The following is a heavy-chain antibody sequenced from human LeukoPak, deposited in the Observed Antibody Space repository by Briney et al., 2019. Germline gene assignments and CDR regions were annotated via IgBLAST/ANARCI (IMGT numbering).Heavy chain of an antibody. D-gene: IGHD3-22*01. J-gene: IGHJ5*02. V-gene: IGHV3-30-3*01. CDR3: ARAQSYDSSGYTSP. Sequence: GGSLRLSCAASGYTFSSYAMHWVRQAPGKGLKWVAVISYDGSNKYYADSVKGRFTISRDNSKNTLYLQMNSLRAEDTAVYYCARAQSYDSSGYTSPWGQGTLVTVSS. CDR2: ISYDGSNK. CDR1: GYTFSSYA.